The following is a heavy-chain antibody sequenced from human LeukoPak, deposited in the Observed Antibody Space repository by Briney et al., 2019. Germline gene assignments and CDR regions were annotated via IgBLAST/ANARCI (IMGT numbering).Heavy chain of an antibody. J-gene: IGHJ4*02. CDR1: EFTFSSYA. CDR2: ISGSGGST. D-gene: IGHD6-13*01. Sequence: GGSLRLSCAAAEFTFSSYAMSWVRQAPGKGLEWVSAISGSGGSTYYADSVKGRFTISRDNSKNTLYLQMNSLRAEDTAVYYCAKDLYSSSWYAFDYWGQGTLVTVSS. CDR3: AKDLYSSSWYAFDY. V-gene: IGHV3-23*01.